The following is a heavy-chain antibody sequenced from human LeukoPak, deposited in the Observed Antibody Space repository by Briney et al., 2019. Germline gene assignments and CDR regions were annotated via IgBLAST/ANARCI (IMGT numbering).Heavy chain of an antibody. D-gene: IGHD4-11*01. V-gene: IGHV3-23*01. CDR3: VKVAYSNWFDP. CDR1: GFTFSTYA. CDR2: ITGTGGTT. Sequence: GGSLRLSCAASGFTFSTYAMSWVRQAPGKGLEWVSAITGTGGTTYYAGSVKGRFTISRDNSKNMLYLQMNSLRAEDTAVYYCVKVAYSNWFDPWGQGTLVTASS. J-gene: IGHJ5*02.